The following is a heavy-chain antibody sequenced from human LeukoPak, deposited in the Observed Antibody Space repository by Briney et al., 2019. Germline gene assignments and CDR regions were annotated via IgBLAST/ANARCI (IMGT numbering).Heavy chain of an antibody. CDR3: ARLDYYYDSSGKARRAFDI. CDR1: GGSFSGYY. CDR2: INHSGST. Sequence: SETLSLTCAVYGGSFSGYYWSWIRQPPGKGLEWIGEINHSGSTNYNPSLKSRVTISVDTSKNQFSLKLSSVTAADTAVYYCARLDYYYDSSGKARRAFDIWGQGTMVTVSS. D-gene: IGHD3-22*01. V-gene: IGHV4-34*01. J-gene: IGHJ3*02.